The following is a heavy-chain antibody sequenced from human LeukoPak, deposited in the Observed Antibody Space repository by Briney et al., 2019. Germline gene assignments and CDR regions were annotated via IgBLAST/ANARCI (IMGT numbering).Heavy chain of an antibody. Sequence: GASVKVSCKASGGTSSSYAISWVRQAPGQGLEWMGGIIPIFGTANYAQKFQGRVTITADESTSTAYMELSSLRSEDTAAYYCARSHDLAGYYYFDYWGQGTLVTVSS. CDR3: ARSHDLAGYYYFDY. CDR2: IIPIFGTA. J-gene: IGHJ4*02. D-gene: IGHD3-9*01. V-gene: IGHV1-69*13. CDR1: GGTSSSYA.